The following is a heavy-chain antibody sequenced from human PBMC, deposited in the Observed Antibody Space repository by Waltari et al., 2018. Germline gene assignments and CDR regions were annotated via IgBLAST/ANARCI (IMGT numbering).Heavy chain of an antibody. Sequence: QVQLVQSGAEVKKPGSSVKVSCKTAGGTFSSYGISWVRQAPGHGLEWVGRIIPLLGVTNYAQQLLGRVTMTADKSTNTAYMELSSLRSEDTAVYYCARDVVDSNYWEGYFDLWGRGTLVAVSS. CDR1: GGTFSSYG. D-gene: IGHD1-1*01. CDR2: IIPLLGVT. CDR3: ARDVVDSNYWEGYFDL. V-gene: IGHV1-69*04. J-gene: IGHJ2*01.